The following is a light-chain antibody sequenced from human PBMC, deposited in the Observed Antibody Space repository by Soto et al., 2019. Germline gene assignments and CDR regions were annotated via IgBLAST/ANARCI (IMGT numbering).Light chain of an antibody. J-gene: IGLJ1*01. Sequence: SYELTQPPSVSVSPGQTARITCSGDAMPEQYGYWYQQKPGQAPMLVIYKNTDRPSGIPERFSGSSSGTTVTLTISGVQAEDEADYFCQSVDSSGAFHVFGTGTKVTVL. CDR3: QSVDSSGAFHV. CDR1: AMPEQY. V-gene: IGLV3-25*02. CDR2: KNT.